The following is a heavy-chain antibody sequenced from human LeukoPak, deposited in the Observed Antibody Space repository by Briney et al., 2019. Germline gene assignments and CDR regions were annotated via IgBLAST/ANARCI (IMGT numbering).Heavy chain of an antibody. D-gene: IGHD3-3*01. CDR1: GFTFSSYA. J-gene: IGHJ3*02. V-gene: IGHV3-23*01. Sequence: GGSLRLSCVASGFTFSSYAMTWVRQAPGKGLEWVSAMTTSDTYYADSVTGRFTISRDNSKNTLSLQMNSLRAEDTAVYYCAKDRGNFWSGDAFDIWGQGTVVTVSS. CDR3: AKDRGNFWSGDAFDI. CDR2: MTTSDT.